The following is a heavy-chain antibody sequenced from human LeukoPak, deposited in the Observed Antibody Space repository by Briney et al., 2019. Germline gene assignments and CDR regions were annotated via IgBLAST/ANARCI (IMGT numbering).Heavy chain of an antibody. CDR1: GFTFSSYA. V-gene: IGHV3-23*01. J-gene: IGHJ4*02. CDR2: ISGSGGST. Sequence: GGSLRLSCAASGFTFSSYAMSWVRQAPGKGLEWVSAISGSGGSTYYADSVKGRFTISRDNSKNTPYLQMNSLRAEDTAVYYCAKAPDIVATGGRDYWGQGTLVTVPS. D-gene: IGHD5-12*01. CDR3: AKAPDIVATGGRDY.